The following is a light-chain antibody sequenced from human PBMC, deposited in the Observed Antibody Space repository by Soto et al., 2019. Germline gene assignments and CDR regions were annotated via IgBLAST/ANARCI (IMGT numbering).Light chain of an antibody. V-gene: IGKV1-12*01. J-gene: IGKJ1*01. CDR1: QTISSW. CDR3: QQANSFPWT. Sequence: IQMTQSPSTLSGSLVDRVTITCRASQTISSWLAWYQQKPGKAPKLLIYAASSLQSGVPSRFSGSGSGTDFTLTISSLQPEDFATYYCQQANSFPWTFGQGTKVDIK. CDR2: AAS.